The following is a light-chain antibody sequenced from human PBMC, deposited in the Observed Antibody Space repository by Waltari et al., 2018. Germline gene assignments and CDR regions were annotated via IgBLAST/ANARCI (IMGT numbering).Light chain of an antibody. V-gene: IGLV2-11*01. J-gene: IGLJ1*01. CDR2: DLT. CDR1: SSDVGGYMY. CDR3: CSYADGNTYL. Sequence: QSALTQPRSVSGSPGQSVTISCTGTSSDVGGYMYVSWYQQRPGQAPKLLIYDLTYRPSGVPDRFSGSTSGNTASLTISGLQAEDEADYYCCSYADGNTYLFGTGTFVTVL.